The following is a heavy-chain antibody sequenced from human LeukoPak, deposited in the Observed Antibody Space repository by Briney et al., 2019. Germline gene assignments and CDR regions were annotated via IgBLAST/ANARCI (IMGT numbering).Heavy chain of an antibody. J-gene: IGHJ4*02. V-gene: IGHV6-1*01. CDR1: GDSVSSDSAA. D-gene: IGHD3-9*01. Sequence: SQTLSLTCAISGDSVSSDSAAWSWIRQSPSRGLEWLGRTYYRSRWHLDYAVSVESRITITPDTSKNQFSLQLNSVTPEDTAVYYCARGRYFDWYDYWGQGTLVTASS. CDR3: ARGRYFDWYDY. CDR2: TYYRSRWHL.